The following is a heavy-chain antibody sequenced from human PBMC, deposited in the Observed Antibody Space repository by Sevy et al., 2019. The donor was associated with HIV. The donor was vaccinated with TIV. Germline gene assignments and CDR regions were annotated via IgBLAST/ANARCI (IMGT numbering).Heavy chain of an antibody. D-gene: IGHD4-17*01. V-gene: IGHV1-3*01. CDR1: GYTFTSYA. CDR3: ARRQGITVTTYYGVDV. Sequence: ASVKVSCKASGYTFTSYAMHWVRQAPGQRLEWMGWINAGNGNTKYSQKFQGRVTITRDTSASTAYMELSSLRSEDTAVYYCARRQGITVTTYYGVDVWGQGTTVTVSS. CDR2: INAGNGNT. J-gene: IGHJ6*02.